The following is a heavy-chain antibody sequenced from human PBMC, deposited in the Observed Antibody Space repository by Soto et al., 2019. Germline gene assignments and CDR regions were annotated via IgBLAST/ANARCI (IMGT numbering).Heavy chain of an antibody. CDR3: ARTAAAGKYYSGVDV. Sequence: EVQLVQSGAEVKKPGESLKISCKGSGYSFTSYWIGWVRQMPGKGLEWMGIINPGDSDTRYSPSFQGQVTISADKSISTAYLQWSSLKASDTAMYYCARTAAAGKYYSGVDVWGQGTTVTVSS. CDR2: INPGDSDT. CDR1: GYSFTSYW. D-gene: IGHD6-13*01. V-gene: IGHV5-51*01. J-gene: IGHJ6*02.